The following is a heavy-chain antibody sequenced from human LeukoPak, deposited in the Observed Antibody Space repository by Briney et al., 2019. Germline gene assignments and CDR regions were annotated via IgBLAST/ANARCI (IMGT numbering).Heavy chain of an antibody. J-gene: IGHJ4*02. V-gene: IGHV3-23*01. D-gene: IGHD2-15*01. Sequence: PGGALRLSCAASGFTFSSYWMHWVRQAPGKGLEWVSAISNNGGYTYYADSVQGRFTISRDNSKSTLCLQMNSLRAEDTAVYYCAKQLGYCSDGSCYFPYWGQGTLVTVSS. CDR1: GFTFSSYW. CDR3: AKQLGYCSDGSCYFPY. CDR2: ISNNGGYT.